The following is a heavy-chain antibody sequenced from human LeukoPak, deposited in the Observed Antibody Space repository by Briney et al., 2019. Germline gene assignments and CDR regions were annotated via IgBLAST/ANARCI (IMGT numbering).Heavy chain of an antibody. J-gene: IGHJ4*02. CDR2: ISYDGSIK. CDR3: ARERNYYFDY. V-gene: IGHV3-30*03. CDR1: GFTFSSYG. Sequence: GGSLRLSCAASGFTFSSYGMHWVRQAPGKGLEWVAVISYDGSIKYYADSVKGRFTISRDNSKNTLYLQMNSLRPEDTAMYYCARERNYYFDYWGQGTLVTVSS.